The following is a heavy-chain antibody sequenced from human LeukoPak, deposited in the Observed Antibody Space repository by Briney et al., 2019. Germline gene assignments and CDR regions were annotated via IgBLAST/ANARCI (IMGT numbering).Heavy chain of an antibody. CDR2: INHSGST. D-gene: IGHD3-9*01. CDR1: GGSFSGYY. Sequence: SETLSLTCAVYGGSFSGYYWSWIRQPPGKGLEWIGEINHSGSTNYNPSLKSRVTISVDTSKNQFSLKLSSVTAADTAVYYCASFDSSAAFFDYWGQGTLVTVSS. J-gene: IGHJ4*02. V-gene: IGHV4-34*01. CDR3: ASFDSSAAFFDY.